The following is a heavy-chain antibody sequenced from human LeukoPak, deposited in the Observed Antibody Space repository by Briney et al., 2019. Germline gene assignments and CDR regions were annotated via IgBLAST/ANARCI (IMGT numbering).Heavy chain of an antibody. J-gene: IGHJ3*02. CDR3: ARVQQQLGKIGAFDI. V-gene: IGHV3-11*04. CDR2: ISSSGSTI. Sequence: AGGSLRLSCAASGFTFSDYYMSWIRQAPGKGLEWVSYISSSGSTIYYADSVKGRFTISRDNAKNSLYLQMNSLRAEDTAVYYCARVQQQLGKIGAFDIWGQGTMVTVSS. D-gene: IGHD6-13*01. CDR1: GFTFSDYY.